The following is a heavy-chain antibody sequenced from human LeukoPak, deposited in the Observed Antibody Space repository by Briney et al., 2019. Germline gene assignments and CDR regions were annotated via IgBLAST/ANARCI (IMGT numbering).Heavy chain of an antibody. J-gene: IGHJ4*02. D-gene: IGHD6-6*01. CDR2: ISGSGDTT. CDR1: GFIFSSYA. V-gene: IGHV3-23*01. CDR3: AKEGPAIEYPPLGY. Sequence: SGGSLRLSCAGSGFIFSSYAMNWVRQAPGKGLDWVSVISGSGDTTFYADSVKGRFTISKDNSKNTLYLQMNSLRAEDTAVYYCAKEGPAIEYPPLGYWGQGTLVTVSS.